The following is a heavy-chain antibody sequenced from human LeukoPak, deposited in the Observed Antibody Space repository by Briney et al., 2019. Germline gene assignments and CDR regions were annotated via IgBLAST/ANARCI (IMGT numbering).Heavy chain of an antibody. J-gene: IGHJ4*02. V-gene: IGHV3-53*01. D-gene: IGHD1-14*01. CDR2: LYSDGNT. CDR3: ARGVEPLAVNTLAY. CDR1: GFTVITND. Sequence: GGSLRPSCAASGFTVITNDMTWVRQAPGKGLEWVSVLYSDGNTKYADSVQGRFTISRDNSKNTLYLEMNSLSPDDTAVYYCARGVEPLAVNTLAYWGREPRSTFSS.